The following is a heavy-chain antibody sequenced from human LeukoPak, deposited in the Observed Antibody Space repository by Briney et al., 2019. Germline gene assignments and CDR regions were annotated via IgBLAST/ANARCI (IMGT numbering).Heavy chain of an antibody. CDR1: GLTLSDHY. Sequence: GGPLRLSCSALGLTLSDHYMDWVRQAPGKGLEWVGRIRNKANSYTTEYAASVKDRFTISRDDSKNSLYLQMNSLKTEDTAVYYCATNVDSSADWGQGTLVTVSS. J-gene: IGHJ4*02. D-gene: IGHD6-6*01. CDR2: IRNKANSYTT. CDR3: ATNVDSSAD. V-gene: IGHV3-72*01.